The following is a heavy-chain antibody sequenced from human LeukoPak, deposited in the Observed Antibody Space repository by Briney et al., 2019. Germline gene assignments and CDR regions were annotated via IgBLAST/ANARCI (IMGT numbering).Heavy chain of an antibody. D-gene: IGHD4-17*01. V-gene: IGHV4-61*01. CDR3: ARDRYGDYDFDY. CDR2: IYYSGST. CDR1: GGSVSSDNYY. J-gene: IGHJ4*02. Sequence: PSETLSLTCTVSGGSVSSDNYYWTWIRQPPGKGLEWIGYIYYSGSTNYNPSLKSRVTISVDTSKNQFSLKLSSVTAADTAVYYCARDRYGDYDFDYWGQGTLVTVSS.